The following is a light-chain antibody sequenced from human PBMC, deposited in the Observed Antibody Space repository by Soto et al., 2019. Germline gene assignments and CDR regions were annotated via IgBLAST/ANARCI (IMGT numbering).Light chain of an antibody. CDR3: QAWDSSTAV. V-gene: IGLV3-1*01. Sequence: SYELTQPPSVSESPGQTASNTCSGDKLGDKYACWYQQKPGQSPVLVIYQDSKRPSGIPERFSGSNSGNTATLTISGTQAMDEADYYCQAWDSSTAVFGGGTNLTVL. J-gene: IGLJ2*01. CDR2: QDS. CDR1: KLGDKY.